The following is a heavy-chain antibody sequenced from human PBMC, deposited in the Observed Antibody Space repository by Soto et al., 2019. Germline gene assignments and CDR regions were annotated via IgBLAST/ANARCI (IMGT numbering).Heavy chain of an antibody. CDR3: ARCAYDKTGFFRSHWYCDR. Sequence: PSETLSLTCTVSVASITRGSYYCSWLQHSPGVGLEWIGFVYHTGDTDFNPSLKSRVSISLETSKDQFFLQLNSVTAADTALYYCARCAYDKTGFFRSHWYCDRWGRGTLVTVSS. CDR2: VYHTGDT. D-gene: IGHD3-22*01. CDR1: VASITRGSYY. J-gene: IGHJ2*01. V-gene: IGHV4-61*01.